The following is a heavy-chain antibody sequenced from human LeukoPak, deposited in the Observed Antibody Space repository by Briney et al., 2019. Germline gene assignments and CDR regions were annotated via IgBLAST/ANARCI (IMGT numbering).Heavy chain of an antibody. CDR2: INPSGGST. CDR3: ARDTRIGWG. D-gene: IGHD6-19*01. Sequence: GSSVKVSCKASGGTFSSYAISWVRQAPGQGLEWMGIINPSGGSTSYAQKFQGRVTLTRDTSTSTVYMELSSLRSEDTAVYYCARDTRIGWGWGQGTLVTVSS. V-gene: IGHV1-46*01. J-gene: IGHJ4*02. CDR1: GGTFSSYA.